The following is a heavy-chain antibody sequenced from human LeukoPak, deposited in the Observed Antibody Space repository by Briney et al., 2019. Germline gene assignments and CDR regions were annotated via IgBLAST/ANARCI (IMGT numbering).Heavy chain of an antibody. CDR3: GRYGQVPID. CDR1: GFTFSNVW. Sequence: PGGSLRLSCAASGFTFSNVWMSWVRQAPGKGMEWVANIKQDGSEKNYVDSVKGRFTISRDNAKNSLYLQVNSLRVEDTAVYYCGRYGQVPIDWGQGTLVTVSS. CDR2: IKQDGSEK. J-gene: IGHJ4*02. V-gene: IGHV3-7*03. D-gene: IGHD3-10*01.